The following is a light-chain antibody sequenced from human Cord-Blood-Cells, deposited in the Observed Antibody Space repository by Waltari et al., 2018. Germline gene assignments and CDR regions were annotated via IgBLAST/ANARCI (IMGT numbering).Light chain of an antibody. J-gene: IGLJ3*02. CDR1: SSDVGRYNL. CDR3: CSYAGSSTSV. V-gene: IGLV2-23*01. CDR2: EGS. Sequence: QSALTQPASASGSSGPSINISCTGTSSDVGRYNLLSWYQQHPGKAPKLMIYEGSKRPSGVSNRFSGSKSGNTASLTISGLQAEDEADYYCCSYAGSSTSVFGGGTKLTVL.